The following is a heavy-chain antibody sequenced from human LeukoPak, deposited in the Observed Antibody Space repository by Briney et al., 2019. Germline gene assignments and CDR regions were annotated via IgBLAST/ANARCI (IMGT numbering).Heavy chain of an antibody. D-gene: IGHD3-10*01. CDR3: ARRSYYYGSGSSNWFDP. CDR2: INHSGST. CDR1: GGSFSGYY. V-gene: IGHV4-34*01. J-gene: IGHJ5*02. Sequence: PSETLSLTCAVYGGSFSGYYWSWIRQPPGKGLEWIGEINHSGSTNYNPSLKSRVTISVDTSKNQFSLKLSSVTAADTAVYYCARRSYYYGSGSSNWFDPWGQGTLVTVSS.